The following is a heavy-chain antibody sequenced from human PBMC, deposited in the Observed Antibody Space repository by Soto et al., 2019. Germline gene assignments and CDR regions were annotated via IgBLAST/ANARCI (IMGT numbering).Heavy chain of an antibody. D-gene: IGHD6-6*01. J-gene: IGHJ6*02. CDR2: VSYDGNHK. V-gene: IGHV3-30*18. CDR3: AKDVGQQLVLNYGMDV. Sequence: QVQLVESGGGVIQPGTSLSLSCGSSGFTFRSFGMYWVRQAPGKGLEWVAVVSYDGNHKYYADSVKGRFTVSRDKAKNILYLQMNSLRGEDTAVYYCAKDVGQQLVLNYGMDVWGQGTTVTVSS. CDR1: GFTFRSFG.